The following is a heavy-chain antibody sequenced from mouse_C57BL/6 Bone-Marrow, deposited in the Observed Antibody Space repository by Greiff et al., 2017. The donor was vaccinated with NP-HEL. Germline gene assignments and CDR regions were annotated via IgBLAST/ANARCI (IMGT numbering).Heavy chain of an antibody. CDR2: INPNNGGT. CDR1: GYTFTDYN. D-gene: IGHD2-3*01. CDR3: ARRIYDGYYVGYWYFEV. V-gene: IGHV1-18*01. Sequence: EVQLQQSGPELVKPGASVKIPCKASGYTFTDYNMDWVKQSHGKSLEWIGDINPNNGGTIYNQKFKGKATLTVDKSSSTAYMELRSLTSEDTAVYYCARRIYDGYYVGYWYFEVWGTGTTVTVSS. J-gene: IGHJ1*03.